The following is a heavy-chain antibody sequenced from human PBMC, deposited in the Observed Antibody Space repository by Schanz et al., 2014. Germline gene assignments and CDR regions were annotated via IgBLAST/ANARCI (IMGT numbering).Heavy chain of an antibody. Sequence: QVQLVESGGGVVQPGRSLKLSCAASGFTFNDYAMHWVRQAPGKGLEWVAVISYEGSKKYYPDSVQGRFTISRDNSKNTLYLQINSLRAEDTAVYYCAKNSFASSSDIDYWGQGTLVTVSS. CDR2: ISYEGSKK. V-gene: IGHV3-30*04. D-gene: IGHD1-7*01. CDR1: GFTFNDYA. J-gene: IGHJ4*02. CDR3: AKNSFASSSDIDY.